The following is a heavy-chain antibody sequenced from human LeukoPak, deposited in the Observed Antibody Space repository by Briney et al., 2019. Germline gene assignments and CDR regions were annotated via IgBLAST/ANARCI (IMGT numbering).Heavy chain of an antibody. CDR2: ISYDGSNK. V-gene: IGHV3-30-3*01. CDR1: GFTFSSYA. J-gene: IGHJ6*02. Sequence: GGSLRLSCAASGFTFSSYAMHWVRQAPGKGLEWVAVISYDGSNKYYADSVKGRFTISRDNSKNTLYLQMNSLRAEDTAVYYCATPPSRGMDVWGQGTTVTVSS. CDR3: ATPPSRGMDV.